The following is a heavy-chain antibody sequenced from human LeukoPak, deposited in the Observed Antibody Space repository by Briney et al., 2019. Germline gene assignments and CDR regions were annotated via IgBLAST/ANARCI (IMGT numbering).Heavy chain of an antibody. CDR2: VSASSDV. Sequence: PGGSLTCSSSASGFTISSITMNWVRQAPGKGLQWVSTVSASSDVHYSDSVKGRSTISRDNARNSLYLQMNSLRDEDTAVNYCARDRLPTAHLDYWGQGTLVTVSS. CDR3: ARDRLPTAHLDY. D-gene: IGHD2-21*01. CDR1: GFTISSIT. J-gene: IGHJ4*02. V-gene: IGHV3-48*02.